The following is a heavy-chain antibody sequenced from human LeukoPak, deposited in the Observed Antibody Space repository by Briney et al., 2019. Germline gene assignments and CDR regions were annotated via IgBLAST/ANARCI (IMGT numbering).Heavy chain of an antibody. CDR2: MASDGSNI. Sequence: QSGGSLRLSCAASGFLFSDYAMHWVRQTPGKGLEWVAVMASDGSNIYYAESVTGRFTISRDNPTDTLYLQMNSLTAEDTGLYYCARATDRSYDDLCSGYSSFDYWGQGTLVTVST. V-gene: IGHV3-30-3*01. D-gene: IGHD3-3*01. J-gene: IGHJ4*02. CDR3: ARATDRSYDDLCSGYSSFDY. CDR1: GFLFSDYA.